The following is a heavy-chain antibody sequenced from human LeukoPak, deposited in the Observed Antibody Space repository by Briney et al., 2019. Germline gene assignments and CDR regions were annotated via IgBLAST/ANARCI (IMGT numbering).Heavy chain of an antibody. V-gene: IGHV3-30*03. CDR2: ISYDGSNK. CDR1: RFTFSSYG. CDR3: VRVVWGDYSRWFDP. Sequence: PGGSLRLSCAASRFTFSSYGMHWVRQAPGKGLEWVAIISYDGSNKYYADSVKGRFTIPRDNSKNTLYLQMNSLRAEDTAVYYCVRVVWGDYSRWFDPWGQGTLVTVSS. J-gene: IGHJ5*02. D-gene: IGHD4-17*01.